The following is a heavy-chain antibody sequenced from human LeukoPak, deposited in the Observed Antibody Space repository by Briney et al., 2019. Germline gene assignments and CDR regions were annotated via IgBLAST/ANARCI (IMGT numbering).Heavy chain of an antibody. J-gene: IGHJ3*02. Sequence: RPGGSLRLSCAASGFTFDDYGMSWVRQAPGKGLEWVSGINWNGGSTGYADSVKGRFTISRDNAKNSLYLQMNSLRAEDTALYHCAMALGSDANAFDIWGQGTMVTVSS. CDR3: AMALGSDANAFDI. V-gene: IGHV3-20*01. CDR1: GFTFDDYG. D-gene: IGHD3-10*01. CDR2: INWNGGST.